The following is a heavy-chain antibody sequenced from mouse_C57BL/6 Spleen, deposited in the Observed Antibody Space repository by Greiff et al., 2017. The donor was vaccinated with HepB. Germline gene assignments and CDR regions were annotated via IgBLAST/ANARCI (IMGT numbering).Heavy chain of an antibody. CDR2: INYDGSST. Sequence: DVHLVESEGGLVQPGSSMKLSCTASGFTFSDYYMAWVRQVPEKGLEWVANINYDGSSTYYLDSLKSRFIISRDNAKNILYLQMSSLKSEDTATYYCARDRSRTGSDWYFDVWGTGTTVTVSS. D-gene: IGHD4-1*01. CDR3: ARDRSRTGSDWYFDV. CDR1: GFTFSDYY. J-gene: IGHJ1*03. V-gene: IGHV5-16*01.